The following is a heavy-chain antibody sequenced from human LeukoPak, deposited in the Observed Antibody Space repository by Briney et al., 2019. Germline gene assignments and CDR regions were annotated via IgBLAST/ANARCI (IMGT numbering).Heavy chain of an antibody. J-gene: IGHJ4*02. Sequence: GGSLRLSCAASGFTFSSYSMNWVRQAPGKGLEWVSSISSSSSYIYYADSVKGRFTISRDNAKNSLYLQMNSLRAEDTAVYYCARVRYDFWSGFLDYWGQGTLVTVSS. CDR1: GFTFSSYS. CDR3: ARVRYDFWSGFLDY. CDR2: ISSSSSYI. D-gene: IGHD3-3*01. V-gene: IGHV3-21*01.